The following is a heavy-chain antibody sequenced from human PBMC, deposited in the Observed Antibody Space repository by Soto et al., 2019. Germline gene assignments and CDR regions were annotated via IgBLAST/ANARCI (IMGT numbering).Heavy chain of an antibody. J-gene: IGHJ4*02. Sequence: SVKVSCKASGFTFTSSAVQWVRQARGQRLEWIGWIVVGSGNTNYAQKFQERVTITRDMSTSTAYMELSSLRSEDTAVYYCAAGVWFGEKEFDYWGQGTLVTVPS. CDR2: IVVGSGNT. CDR1: GFTFTSSA. D-gene: IGHD3-10*01. V-gene: IGHV1-58*01. CDR3: AAGVWFGEKEFDY.